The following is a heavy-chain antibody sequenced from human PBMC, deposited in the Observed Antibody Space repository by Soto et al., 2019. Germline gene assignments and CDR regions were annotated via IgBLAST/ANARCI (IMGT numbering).Heavy chain of an antibody. Sequence: EVNLLESGGDVVQPGGSLRLSCAASGFTFSSYAMNWVRQAPGKGMEWVSSVSANGRNTYYADSVKGRFTVSRDKSKNALFLQLDSLRVEDTAIYYCAKDLSSLGWLALGAPFDSWGPGPLVTVSS. J-gene: IGHJ4*02. CDR3: AKDLSSLGWLALGAPFDS. CDR1: GFTFSSYA. CDR2: VSANGRNT. V-gene: IGHV3-23*01. D-gene: IGHD3-22*01.